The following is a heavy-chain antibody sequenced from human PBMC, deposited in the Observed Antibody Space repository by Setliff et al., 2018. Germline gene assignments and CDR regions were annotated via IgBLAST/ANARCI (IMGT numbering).Heavy chain of an antibody. Sequence: LSLTCAVYGGSFSGYYWSWIRQPPGKGLEWIGEINHSGSTNYNPSLKSRATISVDTSKNQFSLKLTSVTAADTAVYYCARLGSAGFLGDYWGQGTLVTVSS. CDR1: GGSFSGYY. CDR3: ARLGSAGFLGDY. V-gene: IGHV4-34*01. CDR2: INHSGST. D-gene: IGHD2-15*01. J-gene: IGHJ4*02.